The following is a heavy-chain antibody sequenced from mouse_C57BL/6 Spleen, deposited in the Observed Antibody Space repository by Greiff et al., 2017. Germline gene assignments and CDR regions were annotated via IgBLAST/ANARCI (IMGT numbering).Heavy chain of an antibody. Sequence: VKLVESGPELVRPGVSVKISCKGSGYTFPDYAMHWVKQSHAKSLEWIGVISTYYGDASYNQKFKDKATMTVDKSSSTAYMELARLTSEDSAVYYCARSAGTYYAMDYWGQGTSVTVSS. D-gene: IGHD3-3*01. CDR2: ISTYYGDA. CDR3: ARSAGTYYAMDY. J-gene: IGHJ4*01. V-gene: IGHV1-67*01. CDR1: GYTFPDYA.